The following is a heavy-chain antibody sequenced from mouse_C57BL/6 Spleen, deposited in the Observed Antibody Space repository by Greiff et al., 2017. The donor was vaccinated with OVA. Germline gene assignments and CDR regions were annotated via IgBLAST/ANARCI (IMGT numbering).Heavy chain of an antibody. CDR1: GFTFSDYG. D-gene: IGHD2-4*01. CDR2: ISSGSSTI. CDR3: ARRDYDGPYYAMDY. V-gene: IGHV5-17*01. Sequence: EVKLMESGGGLVKPGGSLKLSCAASGFTFSDYGMHWVRQAPEKGLEWVAYISSGSSTIYYADTVKGRFTISRDNAKNTLFLQMTSLRSEDTAMYYGARRDYDGPYYAMDYWGQGTSVTVSS. J-gene: IGHJ4*01.